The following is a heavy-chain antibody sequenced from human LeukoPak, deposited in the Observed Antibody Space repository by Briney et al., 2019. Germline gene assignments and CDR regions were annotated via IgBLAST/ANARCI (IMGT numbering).Heavy chain of an antibody. D-gene: IGHD2-8*01. J-gene: IGHJ4*02. CDR1: GYLFISFG. V-gene: IGHV1-18*01. CDR2: SSPYNGKT. CDR3: ARDPKKFNGRNSYFDY. Sequence: ASVKVSCKTSGYLFISFGIAWLRQAPGQGLEWLGWSSPYNGKTEYSQKLQDRVTMTTDPSTSTAYMEMRSLRPDDTAVYYCARDPKKFNGRNSYFDYWGQATLVTVSS.